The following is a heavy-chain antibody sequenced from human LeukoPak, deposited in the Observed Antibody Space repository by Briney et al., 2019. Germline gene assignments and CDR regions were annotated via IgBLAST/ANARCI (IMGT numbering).Heavy chain of an antibody. J-gene: IGHJ4*02. CDR2: ISGSGGST. CDR1: GFTFSSYA. V-gene: IGHV3-23*01. CDR3: AKRLAAAGTRSVDY. D-gene: IGHD6-13*01. Sequence: PGGSLRLSCAAPGFTFSSYAMSWVRQAPGKGLEWVSAISGSGGSTYYADSVKGRFTISRDNSKNTLYLQMNSLRAEDTAVYYCAKRLAAAGTRSVDYWGQGTLVTVSS.